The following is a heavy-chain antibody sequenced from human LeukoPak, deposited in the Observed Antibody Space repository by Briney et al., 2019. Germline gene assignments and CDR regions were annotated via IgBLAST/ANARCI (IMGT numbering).Heavy chain of an antibody. Sequence: PGGSLRLSCVASGFTFSSYAMIWVRQAPGKGLEWVSSISGTGYSTYYADSVKGRFTMSRDNSKNTLYLQMNSLRAEDTAVYYCAKAYSNYANYYYGMDVWGQGTTVTVSS. CDR2: ISGTGYST. CDR1: GFTFSSYA. D-gene: IGHD4-11*01. CDR3: AKAYSNYANYYYGMDV. V-gene: IGHV3-23*01. J-gene: IGHJ6*02.